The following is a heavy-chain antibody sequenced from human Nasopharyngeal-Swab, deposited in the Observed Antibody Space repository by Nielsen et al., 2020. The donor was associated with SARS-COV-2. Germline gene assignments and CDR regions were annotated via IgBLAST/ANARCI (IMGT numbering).Heavy chain of an antibody. Sequence: GESLKISCAASGFTVSSNYMNWVRQAPGKGLEWVSVIYTGGSTYYADSVKGRFTISRDNSKNTLYLQMNSLRAEDTAVYYCAKDRADIVVVPAAGYYYGMDVWGQGTTVTVSS. CDR2: IYTGGST. D-gene: IGHD2-2*01. J-gene: IGHJ6*02. V-gene: IGHV3-66*01. CDR1: GFTVSSNY. CDR3: AKDRADIVVVPAAGYYYGMDV.